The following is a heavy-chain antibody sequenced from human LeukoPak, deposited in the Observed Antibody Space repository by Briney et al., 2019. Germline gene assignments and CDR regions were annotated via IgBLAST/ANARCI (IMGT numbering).Heavy chain of an antibody. V-gene: IGHV3-30*04. CDR1: GFTFSTYA. CDR3: ARDYGDIVATISSYYYGMDV. D-gene: IGHD5-12*01. CDR2: ISYDGSNK. J-gene: IGHJ6*02. Sequence: TGGSLRLSCAASGFTFSTYAIHWVRQAPGKGLEWVAVISYDGSNKYYADSVKGRFTISRDNSKNTLFLQMNSLRAEDTAVYYCARDYGDIVATISSYYYGMDVWGQGTTVTVSS.